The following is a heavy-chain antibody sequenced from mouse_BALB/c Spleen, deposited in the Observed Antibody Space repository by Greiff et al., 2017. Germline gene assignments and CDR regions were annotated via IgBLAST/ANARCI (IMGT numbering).Heavy chain of an antibody. CDR2: IRNKANGYTT. J-gene: IGHJ2*01. Sequence: EVMLVESGGGLVQPGGSLRLSCATSGFTFTDYYMSWVRQPPGKALEWLGFIRNKANGYTTEYSASVKGRFTISRDNSQSILYLQMNTLRAEDSATYYCARGAAGDYWGQGTTLTVSS. D-gene: IGHD6-1*01. CDR1: GFTFTDYY. V-gene: IGHV7-3*02. CDR3: ARGAAGDY.